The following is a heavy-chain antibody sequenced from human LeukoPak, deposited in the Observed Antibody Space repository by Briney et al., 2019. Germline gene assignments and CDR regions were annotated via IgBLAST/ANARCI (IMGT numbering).Heavy chain of an antibody. D-gene: IGHD3-3*01. CDR3: ARVSVHYDFWSGYYTADNWFDP. J-gene: IGHJ5*02. CDR2: ISAYNGNT. CDR1: GYTFTSYG. V-gene: IGHV1-18*01. Sequence: ASVKVSCKASGYTFTSYGISWVRQAPGQGLECMGWISAYNGNTNYAQKLQGRVTMTTDTSTSTAYMELRSLRSDDTAVYYCARVSVHYDFWSGYYTADNWFDPWGQGTLVTVSS.